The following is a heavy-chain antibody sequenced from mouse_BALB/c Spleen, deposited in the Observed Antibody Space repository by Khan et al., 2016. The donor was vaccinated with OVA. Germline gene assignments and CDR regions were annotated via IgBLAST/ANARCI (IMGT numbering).Heavy chain of an antibody. D-gene: IGHD2-3*01. J-gene: IGHJ4*01. CDR2: IWSDGST. Sequence: QVQLKQSGPGLVAPSQSLSITCTVSGFSLTTYGVHWVRQPPGKGLEWLVVIWSDGSTNYNSVLKSRLSISKDNSKSQVFLKMNSLQTDDTAMYYCARWFDGYFSLYAMDYWGQGTSVTVSS. CDR1: GFSLTTYG. CDR3: ARWFDGYFSLYAMDY. V-gene: IGHV2-6*02.